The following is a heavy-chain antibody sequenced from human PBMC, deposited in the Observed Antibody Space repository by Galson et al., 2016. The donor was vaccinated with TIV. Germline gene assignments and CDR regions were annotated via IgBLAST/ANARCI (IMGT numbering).Heavy chain of an antibody. Sequence: SLRLSCAASGFTFSSHAMSWVRQAPGKGLEWVSAISAGGGRTNYADSVKGRFTISRDNPKNTLYLQMSSLRAEDTAVYFCAKMDRSGFDYVRRFDFWGQGTLATVSS. V-gene: IGHV3-23*01. CDR2: ISAGGGRT. D-gene: IGHD4-17*01. CDR3: AKMDRSGFDYVRRFDF. J-gene: IGHJ4*02. CDR1: GFTFSSHA.